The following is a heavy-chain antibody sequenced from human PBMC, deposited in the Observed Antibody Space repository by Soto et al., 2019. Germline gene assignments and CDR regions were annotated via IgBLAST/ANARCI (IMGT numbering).Heavy chain of an antibody. CDR1: GGTFISYP. V-gene: IGHV1-69*01. J-gene: IGHJ4*02. Sequence: QEQLVQSGAEVKKPGSSVKVSCKASGGTFISYPISWLRQAPGQGLEWMGGIIPVFGTAYYAQKFQGRVTITADESTNTAYMELSSLQYEATAMYYCARGGRGYTWFNEYLGQGTLVTFSA. D-gene: IGHD3-3*01. CDR3: ARGGRGYTWFNEY. CDR2: IIPVFGTA.